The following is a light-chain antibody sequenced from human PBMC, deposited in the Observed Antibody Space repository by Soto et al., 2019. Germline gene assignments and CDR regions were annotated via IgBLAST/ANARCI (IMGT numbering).Light chain of an antibody. Sequence: AIQLTQSPSSLSASVGDRVTITCRASQGISSALAWYQQKPGKAPKLLFYDASSLESGVPSRFSGSGSGTDFTLTISSLQPEDFATYYCQQFNSYPPWTFGQGTKLEIK. CDR1: QGISSA. CDR3: QQFNSYPPWT. CDR2: DAS. V-gene: IGKV1-13*02. J-gene: IGKJ2*02.